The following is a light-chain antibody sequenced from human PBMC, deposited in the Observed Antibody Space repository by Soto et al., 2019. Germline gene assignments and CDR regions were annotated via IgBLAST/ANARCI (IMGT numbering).Light chain of an antibody. CDR3: QQYDNWPPCT. Sequence: EVVMTQSPATLYVSPGERATLSCRASQSVSSNLAWYQQKPGQVPRLLLYGASTRATGIPDRFSGSGSGTEFTLTISSLHSEDFAVYYCQQYDNWPPCTLGQGTKVDIK. CDR2: GAS. CDR1: QSVSSN. J-gene: IGKJ2*02. V-gene: IGKV3-15*01.